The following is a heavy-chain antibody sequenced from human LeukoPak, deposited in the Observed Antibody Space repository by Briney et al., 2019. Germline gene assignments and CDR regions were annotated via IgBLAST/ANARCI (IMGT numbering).Heavy chain of an antibody. V-gene: IGHV4-38-2*02. J-gene: IGHJ5*02. CDR2: IYHSGST. CDR1: GYSISSGYY. Sequence: SETLSLTCTVSGYSISSGYYWGWIRQPPGKGLEWIGSIYHSGSTYYNPSLKSRVTISVDTSKNQFSLKLSSVTAADTAVYYCASGVSGSYWGSNWFDPWGQGTLVTVSS. D-gene: IGHD1-26*01. CDR3: ASGVSGSYWGSNWFDP.